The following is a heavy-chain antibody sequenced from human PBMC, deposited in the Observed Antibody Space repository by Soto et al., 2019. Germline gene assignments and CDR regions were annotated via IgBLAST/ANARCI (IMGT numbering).Heavy chain of an antibody. V-gene: IGHV2-5*02. CDR3: THGPVGGSYPY. J-gene: IGHJ4*02. CDR1: GFSLSSSGVG. Sequence: QITLKESGPTLVKPTQTLTLTCTFSGFSLSSSGVGVGWIRQPPGKALEWLALIYWDDDKRYSPSLKSRLTITKDTAKNQGVLKMTNINPVDTTTYYCTHGPVGGSYPYWGQGTLVTVSS. CDR2: IYWDDDK. D-gene: IGHD1-26*01.